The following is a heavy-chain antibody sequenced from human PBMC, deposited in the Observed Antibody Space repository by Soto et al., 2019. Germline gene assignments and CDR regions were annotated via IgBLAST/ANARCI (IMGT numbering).Heavy chain of an antibody. J-gene: IGHJ2*01. CDR1: GGSISSYY. CDR3: ARQGQWLVRPPKNWYFDL. V-gene: IGHV4-59*08. D-gene: IGHD6-19*01. CDR2: IYYSGST. Sequence: QVQLQESGPGLVKPSETLSLTCTVSGGSISSYYWSWIRQPPGKGLEWIGYIYYSGSTNYNPSLKSRVTISVDTSKNQFSLKLSSVTAADTAVYYCARQGQWLVRPPKNWYFDLWGRGTLVTVSS.